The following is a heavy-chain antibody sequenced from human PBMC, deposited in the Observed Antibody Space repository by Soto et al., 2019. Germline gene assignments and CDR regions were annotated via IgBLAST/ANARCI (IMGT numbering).Heavy chain of an antibody. J-gene: IGHJ5*02. CDR3: ARGAPYWFDP. CDR2: MNPNSGNT. V-gene: IGHV1-8*01. CDR1: GYTFTSYD. Sequence: SVKFYCKASGYTFTSYDINWVRQATGQGLEWMGWMNPNSGNTGYAQKFQGRVTISVDTSKNQFSLKLSSVTAADTAVYYCARGAPYWFDPWGQGTLVTGSS.